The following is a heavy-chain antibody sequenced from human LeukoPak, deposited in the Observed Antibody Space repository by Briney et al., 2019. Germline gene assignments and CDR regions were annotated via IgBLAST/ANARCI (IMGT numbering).Heavy chain of an antibody. CDR1: GYTFTGYY. Sequence: VTVSCKASGYTFTGYYMHWVRQAPGQGLEWMGILNPSGGSTNYAQKFQGRVTMTRDMSTSTVYMELSSLRSEDTAVYYCARVEYYGSGTNSPFDYWGQGTLVTVSS. CDR2: LNPSGGST. V-gene: IGHV1-46*01. CDR3: ARVEYYGSGTNSPFDY. J-gene: IGHJ4*02. D-gene: IGHD3-10*01.